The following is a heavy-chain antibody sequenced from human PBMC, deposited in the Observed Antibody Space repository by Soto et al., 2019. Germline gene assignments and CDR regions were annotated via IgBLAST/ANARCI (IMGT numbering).Heavy chain of an antibody. J-gene: IGHJ4*02. Sequence: GGSLRLSCAASGFTFSSYSMNWVRQAPGKGLEWVSSISSSSSYIYYADSVKGRFTISRDNAKNSLYLQMNSLRAEDTAVYYCARDHLLAYASKVGEQLALYYFDYWGQGTLVTVSS. CDR3: ARDHLLAYASKVGEQLALYYFDY. V-gene: IGHV3-21*01. CDR2: ISSSSSYI. D-gene: IGHD6-6*01. CDR1: GFTFSSYS.